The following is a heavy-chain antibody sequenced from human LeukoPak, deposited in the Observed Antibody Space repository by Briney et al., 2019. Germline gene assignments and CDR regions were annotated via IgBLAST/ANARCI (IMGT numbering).Heavy chain of an antibody. CDR1: GFSFSSYA. Sequence: GGSLRLSCAASGFSFSSYAMHWVRQAPGKGLEWVAVISYDGSNKYYADSVKGRFTTSRDNSKNSLYLQMNSLRADDTAVFYCARAPGGYDTSGYYDCWGQGTLVTVSS. D-gene: IGHD3-22*01. CDR2: ISYDGSNK. V-gene: IGHV3-30*04. CDR3: ARAPGGYDTSGYYDC. J-gene: IGHJ4*02.